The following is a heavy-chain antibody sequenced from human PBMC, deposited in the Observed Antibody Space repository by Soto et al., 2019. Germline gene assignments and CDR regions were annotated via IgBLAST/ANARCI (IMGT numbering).Heavy chain of an antibody. J-gene: IGHJ5*02. Sequence: LGESLKISCQGSGFSFTHYWIGWVRQVPGKGLEWMGVIYPSDSATRYNPSFQGQVAMSADPSISTAYLQWSSLKASDTAIYFCARGSLMGGTPSAEFEPWGQGTQVTVSS. V-gene: IGHV5-51*01. CDR2: IYPSDSAT. CDR3: ARGSLMGGTPSAEFEP. CDR1: GFSFTHYW. D-gene: IGHD1-26*01.